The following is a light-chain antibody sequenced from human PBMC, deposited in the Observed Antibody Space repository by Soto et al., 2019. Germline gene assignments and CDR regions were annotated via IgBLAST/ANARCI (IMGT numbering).Light chain of an antibody. CDR1: QSVSNY. V-gene: IGKV3-11*01. CDR3: QLRGNWPPFT. CDR2: DAS. Sequence: EIVLTQSPATLSVSPGERATLSCRASQSVSNYLAWFQQKPGQAPRLLIYDASNRATGIPARFSGSGSGTDFTLTINRLDPEDFAVYYCQLRGNWPPFTFGPGTRVDIK. J-gene: IGKJ3*01.